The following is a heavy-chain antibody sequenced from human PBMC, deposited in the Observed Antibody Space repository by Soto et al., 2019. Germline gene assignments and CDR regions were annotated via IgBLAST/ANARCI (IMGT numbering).Heavy chain of an antibody. Sequence: SETLSLTCTASGGSISSYYWSWIRQPPGQGLERMGYIYYSGSTNYNPSLKSRVTISVDTSKNQFPLKLRSVTAADTAVYYCARDRGTNRFPMHRGYYYGMDVWGQGTAVAVSS. CDR1: GGSISSYY. J-gene: IGHJ6*02. CDR3: ARDRGTNRFPMHRGYYYGMDV. CDR2: IYYSGST. D-gene: IGHD2-8*01. V-gene: IGHV4-59*01.